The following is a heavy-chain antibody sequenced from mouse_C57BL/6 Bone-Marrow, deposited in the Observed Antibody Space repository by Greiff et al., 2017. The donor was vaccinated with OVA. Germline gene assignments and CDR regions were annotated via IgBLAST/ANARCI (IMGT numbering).Heavy chain of an antibody. CDR3: GTGTGDD. V-gene: IGHV1-74*01. J-gene: IGHJ2*01. Sequence: QVQLQQPGAELVKPGASVKVSCKASGYTFTSYWMHWVKQRPGQGLEWIGRIHPSDSDTNYNQKFKGKATLTVDKSSSTAYLQISSLTCEDSAVYSCGTGTGDDWGQGTTLTVSS. D-gene: IGHD4-1*01. CDR1: GYTFTSYW. CDR2: IHPSDSDT.